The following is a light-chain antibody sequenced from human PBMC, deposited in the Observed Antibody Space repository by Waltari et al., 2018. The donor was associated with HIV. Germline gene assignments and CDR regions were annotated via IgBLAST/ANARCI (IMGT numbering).Light chain of an antibody. CDR1: SPNIGSNP. Sequence: QSVLTQPPSASRTPGQRVIFFCSGSSPNIGSNPVEWYQTLPGPAPSLLIYNNNHRPTGVPGRFSGSRSGTSASQAISGIQSEDEADYYCAAWDDSLNGHVLFGGGTKLTVL. CDR2: NNN. V-gene: IGLV1-44*01. J-gene: IGLJ2*01. CDR3: AAWDDSLNGHVL.